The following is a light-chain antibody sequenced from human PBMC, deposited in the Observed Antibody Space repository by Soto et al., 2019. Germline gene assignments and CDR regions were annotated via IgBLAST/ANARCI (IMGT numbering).Light chain of an antibody. V-gene: IGLV2-14*03. CDR2: DVS. CDR3: SSYTSSSTWV. Sequence: QSVLTQPASVSGSPGQSITISCTGTNSDVGGYNYVSWYQHHPGKAPKHMIYDVSDRPSGVSNRFSGSKSNNTASLTISGLQAEDEADYYCSSYTSSSTWVFGGGTKLTVL. CDR1: NSDVGGYNY. J-gene: IGLJ3*02.